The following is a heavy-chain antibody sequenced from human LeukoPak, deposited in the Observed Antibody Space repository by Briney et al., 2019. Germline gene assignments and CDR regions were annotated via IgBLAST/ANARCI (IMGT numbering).Heavy chain of an antibody. D-gene: IGHD6-13*01. J-gene: IGHJ6*03. V-gene: IGHV3-21*01. Sequence: GGSLRLSWVASGFTLSSYNMKWVRQAAGKRLEWVSSISWFIRDIEYADSVKGRFTISRDIDKKSLYLQMNSLRVEDTAVYYCARVSTSNWYLGYLHMALRGKGTTVTVSS. CDR3: ARVSTSNWYLGYLHMAL. CDR2: ISWFIRDI. CDR1: GFTLSSYN.